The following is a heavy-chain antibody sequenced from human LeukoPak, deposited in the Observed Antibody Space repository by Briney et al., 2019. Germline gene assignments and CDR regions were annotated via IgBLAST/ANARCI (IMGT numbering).Heavy chain of an antibody. D-gene: IGHD4-17*01. J-gene: IGHJ4*02. CDR1: GGSINNYY. CDR3: ARSDDYGDYYFDY. CDR2: IYYSGTT. V-gene: IGHV4-59*08. Sequence: PSETLSLTCAISGGSINNYYWSWIRQPPGKGLEWIGYIYYSGTTNYNPSLKSRVTISVDTSKNQFSLKLSSVTAADTAVYYCARSDDYGDYYFDYWGQGTLVTVSS.